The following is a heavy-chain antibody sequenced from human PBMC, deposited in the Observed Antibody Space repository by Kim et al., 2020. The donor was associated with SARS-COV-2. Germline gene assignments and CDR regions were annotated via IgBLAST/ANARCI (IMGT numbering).Heavy chain of an antibody. Sequence: GGSLRLSCAASGFTFSSYWMSWVRQAPGKGLEWVANIKQDGSEKYYVDSVKGRFTISRDNAKNSLYLQMNSLRAEDTAVYYCARVASLGYYDSSGYYYDYWGQGTLVTVSS. J-gene: IGHJ4*02. CDR1: GFTFSSYW. CDR2: IKQDGSEK. CDR3: ARVASLGYYDSSGYYYDY. D-gene: IGHD3-22*01. V-gene: IGHV3-7*03.